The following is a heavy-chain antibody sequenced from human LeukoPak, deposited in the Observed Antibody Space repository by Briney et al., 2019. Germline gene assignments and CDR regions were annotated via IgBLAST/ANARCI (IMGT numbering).Heavy chain of an antibody. CDR3: ARKPIVNSAWYYFDY. CDR2: IYSSGSA. D-gene: IGHD3-22*01. V-gene: IGHV4-39*07. J-gene: IGHJ4*02. CDR1: GGSVNSGAYY. Sequence: PSETLSLTCTVSGGSVNSGAYYWSWIRQPPGKGLECIGNIYSSGSAYYNPSLKSRVTMSVDTSKNQFSLELSSVTAADTAVYYCARKPIVNSAWYYFDYWGQGTLVTVSS.